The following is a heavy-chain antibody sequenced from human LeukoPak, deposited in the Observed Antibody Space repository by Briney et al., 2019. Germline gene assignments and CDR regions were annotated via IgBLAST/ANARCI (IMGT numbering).Heavy chain of an antibody. CDR2: INHSGST. CDR1: GGSFSGYY. J-gene: IGHJ4*02. D-gene: IGHD6-19*01. CDR3: ARVGVAAPLDY. V-gene: IGHV4-34*01. Sequence: KTSETLSLTCAVYGGSFSGYYWSWIRPPPGKGLEWIGEINHSGSTNYNPSLKSRVTISVDTSKNQFSLKLSSVTAADTAVYYCARVGVAAPLDYWGQGSLVTVSS.